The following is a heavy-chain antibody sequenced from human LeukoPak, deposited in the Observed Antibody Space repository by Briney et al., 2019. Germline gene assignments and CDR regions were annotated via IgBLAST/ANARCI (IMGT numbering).Heavy chain of an antibody. D-gene: IGHD3-3*01. CDR2: ISGSGGST. Sequence: GGSLRLSCAASGFTFSSYAMSWVRQAPGKGLEWVSAISGSGGSTYYADSVKGRFTISRDNSKNTLYLQMNSLRAEDTAVYYCAKGPYYDFWSGSYYFDYWGQGTLDTVSS. CDR3: AKGPYYDFWSGSYYFDY. V-gene: IGHV3-23*01. CDR1: GFTFSSYA. J-gene: IGHJ4*02.